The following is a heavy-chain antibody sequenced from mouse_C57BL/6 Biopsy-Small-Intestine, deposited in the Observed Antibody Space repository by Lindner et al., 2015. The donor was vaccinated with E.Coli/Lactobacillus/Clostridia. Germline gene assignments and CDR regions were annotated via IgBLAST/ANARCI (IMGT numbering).Heavy chain of an antibody. J-gene: IGHJ4*01. CDR3: ARENPPEEY. CDR1: GYTFTSYP. Sequence: SVKVSCKASGYTFTSYPIHWVRQAPGQGLEWMGWISTGNGDTRYSQKLQGRVTITRDSSASTAYMELSGLLSEDTAVYYCARENPPEEYWGQGTLVTVSS. V-gene: IGHV1-66*01. CDR2: ISTGNGDT.